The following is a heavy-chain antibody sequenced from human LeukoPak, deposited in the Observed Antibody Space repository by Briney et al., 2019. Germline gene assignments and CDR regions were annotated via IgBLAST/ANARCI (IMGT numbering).Heavy chain of an antibody. V-gene: IGHV3-23*01. CDR2: ISGSGGST. Sequence: PGGSLRLSCAASGFTFSSYAMSWVRQAPGKGLEWVSAISGSGGSTYYADSVKGRFTISRDNSKNTLYLQMYSLRAEDTAVYYCAKGAYYDILTGLSGFDYWGQGTLVTVSS. CDR3: AKGAYYDILTGLSGFDY. D-gene: IGHD3-9*01. CDR1: GFTFSSYA. J-gene: IGHJ4*02.